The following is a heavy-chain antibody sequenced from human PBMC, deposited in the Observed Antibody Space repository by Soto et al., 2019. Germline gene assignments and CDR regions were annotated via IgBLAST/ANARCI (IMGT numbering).Heavy chain of an antibody. CDR2: INHSGST. D-gene: IGHD6-13*01. J-gene: IGHJ4*02. V-gene: IGHV4-34*01. CDR1: GGSFSGYY. CDR3: ATIAAAGKGY. Sequence: SETLSLTCAVYGGSFSGYYWSWIRQPPGKGLEWIGEINHSGSTNYNPSLKSRVTISVDTSKNQFSLKLSSVTAADTAVYYCATIAAAGKGYWGQGTLVTVSS.